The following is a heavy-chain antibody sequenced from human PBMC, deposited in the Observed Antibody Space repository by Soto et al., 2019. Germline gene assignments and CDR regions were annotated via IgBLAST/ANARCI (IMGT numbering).Heavy chain of an antibody. CDR2: IYYSGST. CDR1: GGSISSYY. CDR3: ARENSNDYGMDV. V-gene: IGHV4-59*01. J-gene: IGHJ6*02. Sequence: SETLSLTCTVSGGSISSYYWSWIRQPPGKGLEWIGYIYYSGSTNYNPSLKSRVTISVDTSKNQFSLKLSSVTAVDTAVYYCARENSNDYGMDVWGQGTTVTVSS. D-gene: IGHD2-15*01.